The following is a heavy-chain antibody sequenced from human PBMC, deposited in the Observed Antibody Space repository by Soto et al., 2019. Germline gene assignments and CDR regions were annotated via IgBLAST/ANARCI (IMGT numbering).Heavy chain of an antibody. CDR2: INEDGSKE. CDR3: ARGARIDSPYQNCDS. D-gene: IGHD2-2*01. CDR1: GITFSNYW. V-gene: IGHV3-7*01. J-gene: IGHJ4*02. Sequence: EVLLEESGEGLVQPGRSLRLSCAASGITFSNYWMNWVRQAPGRGLEWVADINEDGSKEYYVGSVKGRFTISRANSKNSQYLQMTSLRLGDTAVHYCARGARIDSPYQNCDSWGQGTLITVSP.